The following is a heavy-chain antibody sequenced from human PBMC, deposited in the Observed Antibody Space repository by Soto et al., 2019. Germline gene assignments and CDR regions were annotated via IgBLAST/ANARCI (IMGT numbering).Heavy chain of an antibody. D-gene: IGHD2-15*01. V-gene: IGHV1-69*12. Sequence: QVQLVQSVAEVKKPGSSVKVSCKASGGTFSSYAISWVRQAPGQGLEWMGGIIPIFGTANYAQKFQGRVTITADESTRTAYRELSSLRSEDKAVYYCARASPLPDYIGAFDLCGQGTMVTVSS. CDR1: GGTFSSYA. J-gene: IGHJ3*01. CDR3: ARASPLPDYIGAFDL. CDR2: IIPIFGTA.